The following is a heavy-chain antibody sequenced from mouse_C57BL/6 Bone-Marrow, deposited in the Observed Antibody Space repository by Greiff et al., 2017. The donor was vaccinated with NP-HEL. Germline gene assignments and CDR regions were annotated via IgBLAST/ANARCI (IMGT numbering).Heavy chain of an antibody. Sequence: EVKVVESGEGLVKPGGSLKLSCAASGFTFSSYAMSWVRQTPEKRLAWVAYISSGGDYIYYADTVKGRFTISRDNARNTLYLQMSSLKSEDTAMYYCTRSTVVEDYWGQGTTLTVSS. D-gene: IGHD1-1*01. J-gene: IGHJ2*01. CDR1: GFTFSSYA. CDR2: ISSGGDYI. CDR3: TRSTVVEDY. V-gene: IGHV5-9-1*02.